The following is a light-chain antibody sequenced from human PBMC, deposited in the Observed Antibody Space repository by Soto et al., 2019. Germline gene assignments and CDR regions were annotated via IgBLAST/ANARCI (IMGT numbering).Light chain of an antibody. Sequence: QSVLTQPASVSGSLGQSITISCTGTSSDIGGYKYVSWYQHHPGKAPKLIIFEVSNRPSGVSDRFSGSNSGNTASLTISGLQAEDEADYYCTSYSRYRVLVFGGGTK. CDR2: EVS. V-gene: IGLV2-14*01. CDR3: TSYSRYRVLV. CDR1: SSDIGGYKY. J-gene: IGLJ3*02.